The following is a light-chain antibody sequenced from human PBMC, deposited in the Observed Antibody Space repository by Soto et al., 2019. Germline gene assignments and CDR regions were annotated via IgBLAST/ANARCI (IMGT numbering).Light chain of an antibody. Sequence: QSALTQPRSVSGSPGQSVTISCTGTSSDVGGYDYVSWYQHHPGKAPKLMIYDVDKRPSGVSDRFSGSKSGNTASLIISGLQAEDEADYYCSSQTGSATMVFGGGTKLTVL. CDR3: SSQTGSATMV. CDR2: DVD. V-gene: IGLV2-11*01. J-gene: IGLJ2*01. CDR1: SSDVGGYDY.